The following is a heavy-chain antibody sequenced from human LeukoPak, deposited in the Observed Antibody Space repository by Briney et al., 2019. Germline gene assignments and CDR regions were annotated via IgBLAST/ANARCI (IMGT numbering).Heavy chain of an antibody. CDR3: ARDVYYDFWSGYYNFDY. D-gene: IGHD3-3*01. CDR2: INHSGST. V-gene: IGHV4-34*01. CDR1: GGSFSGYY. Sequence: SETLSLTCAVYGGSFSGYYWSWIRQPPGKGLEWIGEINHSGSTNYNPSLKSRVTISVDTSKNQFSLKLSSVTAADTAVYYCARDVYYDFWSGYYNFDYWGQGTLVTVSS. J-gene: IGHJ4*02.